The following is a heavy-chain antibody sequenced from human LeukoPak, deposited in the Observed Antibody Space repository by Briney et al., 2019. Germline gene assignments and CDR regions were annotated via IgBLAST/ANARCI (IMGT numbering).Heavy chain of an antibody. D-gene: IGHD1-26*01. CDR2: VYATGNT. CDR3: ARDKWEPRYAFDI. V-gene: IGHV4-61*02. Sequence: SQTLSLTCTVSGASINRGTHYWSWVRQAAGKGLEWLGRVYATGNTNYNPSLWSRLSISIDTSRNQFSLRLSSVTAADTAVYYCARDKWEPRYAFDIWGQGTMVTVSS. J-gene: IGHJ3*02. CDR1: GASINRGTHY.